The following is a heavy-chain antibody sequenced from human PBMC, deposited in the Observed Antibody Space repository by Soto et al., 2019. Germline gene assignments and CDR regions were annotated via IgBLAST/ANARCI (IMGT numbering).Heavy chain of an antibody. J-gene: IGHJ4*02. CDR3: ARIYCSTTSRYIEY. CDR1: TFTFSNHW. CDR2: INQGGSAK. D-gene: IGHD2-2*02. V-gene: IGHV3-7*01. Sequence: GGSLRLSCAASTFTFSNHWMSWVRQAPGKGLEWVANINQGGSAKYYLDSVKGRFTISRDNAKNSLDLQMNSLRAEDTAVYYCARIYCSTTSRYIEYWGQGTLVTV.